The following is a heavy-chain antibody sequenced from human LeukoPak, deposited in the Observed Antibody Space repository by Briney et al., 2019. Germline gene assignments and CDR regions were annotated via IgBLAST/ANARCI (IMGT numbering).Heavy chain of an antibody. CDR2: INSDGSWT. D-gene: IGHD2/OR15-2a*01. CDR3: VSFYGTY. V-gene: IGHV3-74*01. J-gene: IGHJ4*02. Sequence: GGSLRLSCAASGNYWMHWVRQVPGKGLVWVSHINSDGSWTSYADSVKGRFTISKDNAKNTVYLQMNSLRAEDTAVYYCVSFYGTYWGRGTLVTVSS. CDR1: GNYW.